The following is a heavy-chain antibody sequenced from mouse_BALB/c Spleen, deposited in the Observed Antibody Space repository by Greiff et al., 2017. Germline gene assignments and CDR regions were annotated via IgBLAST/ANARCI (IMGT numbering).Heavy chain of an antibody. D-gene: IGHD2-4*01. V-gene: IGHV1-4*01. CDR3: AREGYYDYAWFAY. J-gene: IGHJ3*01. Sequence: VQLQQSGAELARPGASVKMSCKASGYTFTSYTMHWVKQRPGQGLEWIGYINPSSGYTNYNQKFKDKATLTADKSSSTAYMQLSSLTSEDSAVYYCAREGYYDYAWFAYWGQGTLVTVSA. CDR1: GYTFTSYT. CDR2: INPSSGYT.